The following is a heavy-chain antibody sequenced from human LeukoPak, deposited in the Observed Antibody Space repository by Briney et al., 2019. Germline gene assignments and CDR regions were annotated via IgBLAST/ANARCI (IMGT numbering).Heavy chain of an antibody. D-gene: IGHD3-22*01. J-gene: IGHJ6*03. V-gene: IGHV3-21*01. CDR3: ARDSHGSGSNYYYYMDV. CDR1: GFTFSSYS. Sequence: GGSLRLSCAASGFTFSSYSMNWVRQAPGKGLEWVSSISSSSSYIYYADSVKGRFTISRDNAKNSLYLQMNSLRAEDTAVYYCARDSHGSGSNYYYYMDVWGKGTTVTISS. CDR2: ISSSSSYI.